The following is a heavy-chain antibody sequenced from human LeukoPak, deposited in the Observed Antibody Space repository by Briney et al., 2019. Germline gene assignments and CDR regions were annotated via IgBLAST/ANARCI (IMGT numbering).Heavy chain of an antibody. V-gene: IGHV3-23*01. D-gene: IGHD5-24*01. J-gene: IGHJ4*02. CDR1: GFTFSSYD. CDR2: ISGSGSST. Sequence: GGPLRLSCAASGFTFSSYDMSWVRQAPGKGLEWVSDISGSGSSTYYADSVKGRFTISRDNSKNTLYLQMNGLRAEDTAVYYCAKDWGGVATIPFDYWGQGTLVTVSS. CDR3: AKDWGGVATIPFDY.